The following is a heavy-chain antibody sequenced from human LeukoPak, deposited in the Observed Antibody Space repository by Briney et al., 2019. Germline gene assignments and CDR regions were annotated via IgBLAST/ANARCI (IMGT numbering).Heavy chain of an antibody. J-gene: IGHJ4*02. CDR2: IDYTGSA. Sequence: SETLSLTCTVSGDSVSSYYWSWVRQHPGKGLEWIGFIDYTGSANYNPSLKSRVTISLDTSKNQFSVKVMSVTAADTAVYYCARIPVAKTFDYWGQGTLVTVSS. CDR3: ARIPVAKTFDY. V-gene: IGHV4-59*02. D-gene: IGHD6-19*01. CDR1: GDSVSSYY.